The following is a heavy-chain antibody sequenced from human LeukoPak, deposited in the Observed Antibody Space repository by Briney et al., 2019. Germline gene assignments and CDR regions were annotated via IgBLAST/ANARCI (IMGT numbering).Heavy chain of an antibody. CDR2: IKQDGSEK. J-gene: IGHJ4*02. D-gene: IGHD2-2*01. CDR1: GFTFSSYW. Sequence: GGSLRLSCAASGFTFSSYWMSWVRQAPGKGLEWVANIKQDGSEKYYVDSVKGRFTISRDNAKNSLYLQMNSLRAEDTAVYYCGGGCSSTSCYPHGFDYWGQGTLVTVSS. V-gene: IGHV3-7*01. CDR3: GGGCSSTSCYPHGFDY.